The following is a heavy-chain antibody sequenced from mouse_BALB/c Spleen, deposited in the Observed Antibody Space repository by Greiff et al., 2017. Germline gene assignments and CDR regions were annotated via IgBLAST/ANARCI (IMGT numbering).Heavy chain of an antibody. Sequence: VQLQQSGAELARPGASVKLSCKASGYTFTSYWMQWVKQRPGQGLEWIGAIYPGDGDTRYTQKFKGKATLTADKSSSTAYMQLSSLASEDSAVYYCARRRVYYGLDYWGQGTTLTVSS. D-gene: IGHD1-2*01. CDR2: IYPGDGDT. J-gene: IGHJ2*01. CDR1: GYTFTSYW. V-gene: IGHV1-87*01. CDR3: ARRRVYYGLDY.